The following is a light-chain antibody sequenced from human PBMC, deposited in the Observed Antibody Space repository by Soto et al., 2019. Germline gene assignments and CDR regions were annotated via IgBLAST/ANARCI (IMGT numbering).Light chain of an antibody. J-gene: IGKJ5*01. CDR2: GAS. V-gene: IGKV1-9*01. Sequence: IQLTQSPSSLSASVGDRVTITCRASQGISTYLAWYQQKPGKAPKLLIYGASTLQSGVPSRFSGSGSGTDFTLIISSLQPEDFATYYCQHLYKYPPITFGQGTRLEIK. CDR1: QGISTY. CDR3: QHLYKYPPIT.